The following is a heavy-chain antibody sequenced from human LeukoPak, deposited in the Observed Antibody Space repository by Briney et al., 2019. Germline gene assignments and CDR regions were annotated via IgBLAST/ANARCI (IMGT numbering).Heavy chain of an antibody. V-gene: IGHV7-4-1*02. CDR1: GGTFSSYA. CDR3: ARAYYDFWSGRMDV. CDR2: INTNTGNP. D-gene: IGHD3-3*01. Sequence: RASVKVSCKASGGTFSSYAMNWVRQAPGQGLEWMGWINTNTGNPTYAQGFTGRFVFSLDTSVSTAYLQISSLKAEDTAVYYCARAYYDFWSGRMDVWGQGTTVTVSS. J-gene: IGHJ6*02.